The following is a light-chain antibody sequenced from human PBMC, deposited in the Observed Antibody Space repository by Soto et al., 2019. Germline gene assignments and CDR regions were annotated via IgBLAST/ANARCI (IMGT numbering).Light chain of an antibody. CDR2: GAS. CDR1: QSVGSSY. CDR3: QQDYNLPWT. Sequence: EIVLTQSPATLSLSPGERATLSCRASQSVGSSYLSWYQQKPGQAPRLLIYGASTRATGIPARFSGSGSGTDFTLIISILQPEDFAVYYCQQDYNLPWTFGQGTKVEIK. V-gene: IGKV3D-7*01. J-gene: IGKJ1*01.